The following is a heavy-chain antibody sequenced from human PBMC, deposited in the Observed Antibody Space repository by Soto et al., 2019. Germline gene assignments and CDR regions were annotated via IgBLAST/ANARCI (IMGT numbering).Heavy chain of an antibody. J-gene: IGHJ5*02. CDR2: ISSSGSTK. CDR3: ARFPPRVESYHVDP. Sequence: QVQLVESGGGLVKPGGSLRVSCAASGFSLSDYYMSWIRQAPGKGLEWVSYISSSGSTKPYGHFGKGRFTSSRDNAKNSLYLQMTRLRAEDSAVYYCARFPPRVESYHVDPWGQGTRVTVSS. D-gene: IGHD1-26*01. V-gene: IGHV3-11*01. CDR1: GFSLSDYY.